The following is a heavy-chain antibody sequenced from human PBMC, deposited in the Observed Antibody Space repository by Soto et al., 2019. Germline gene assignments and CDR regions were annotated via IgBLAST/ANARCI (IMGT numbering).Heavy chain of an antibody. V-gene: IGHV1-69*13. J-gene: IGHJ4*02. CDR2: IIPIFGTA. Sequence: SVKVSCKASGGTFSSYAISWVRQAPGQGLEWMGGIIPIFGTANYAQKFQGRVTITADESTSTAYMELSSLRSEDTAVYYCARGGGYCGGDCCTFDYWGQGTLVTVSS. CDR3: ARGGGYCGGDCCTFDY. D-gene: IGHD2-21*02. CDR1: GGTFSSYA.